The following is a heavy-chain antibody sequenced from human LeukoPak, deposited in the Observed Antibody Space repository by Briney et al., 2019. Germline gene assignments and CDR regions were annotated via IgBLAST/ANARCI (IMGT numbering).Heavy chain of an antibody. CDR3: ARAQSITIFGVIVIDAFDI. Sequence: PGGSLRLSCAASGFTFSDYYMSWIRQAPGKGLEWVSYISSGGSNIYYADSVKGRFTISRDNAKNSLYLQMNSLRAEDTAVYYCARAQSITIFGVIVIDAFDIWGQGTMVTVSS. CDR1: GFTFSDYY. CDR2: ISSGGSNI. D-gene: IGHD3-3*01. V-gene: IGHV3-11*04. J-gene: IGHJ3*02.